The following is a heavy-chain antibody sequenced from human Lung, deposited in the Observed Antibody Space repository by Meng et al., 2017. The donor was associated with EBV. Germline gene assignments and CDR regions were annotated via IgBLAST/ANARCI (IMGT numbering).Heavy chain of an antibody. J-gene: IGHJ4*02. D-gene: IGHD2-2*01. Sequence: VQLEQSGPGLVKPSQTLPLTCDISGDSVSSNSAAWNWIRQSPLRGLEWLGRTYYMSKWYNDYAVSMKSRISINPDTSKNQFSLQLNSVTPEDTAVYYCARATSGFDSWGQGTLVTVSS. V-gene: IGHV6-1*01. CDR1: GDSVSSNSAA. CDR2: TYYMSKWYN. CDR3: ARATSGFDS.